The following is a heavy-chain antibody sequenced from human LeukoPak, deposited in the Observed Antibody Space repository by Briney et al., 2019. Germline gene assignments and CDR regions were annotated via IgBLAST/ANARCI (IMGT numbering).Heavy chain of an antibody. Sequence: PGGSLRLSCAASGFTFSSYSMNWVRQAPGKGLEWVSYISSSSGTIYYADSVKGRFTISRDNAENSLYLQMSSLRAEDTAVYYCARGGLRGVYWGQGTLVTVSS. J-gene: IGHJ4*02. CDR2: ISSSSGTI. CDR1: GFTFSSYS. CDR3: ARGGLRGVY. D-gene: IGHD4-17*01. V-gene: IGHV3-48*01.